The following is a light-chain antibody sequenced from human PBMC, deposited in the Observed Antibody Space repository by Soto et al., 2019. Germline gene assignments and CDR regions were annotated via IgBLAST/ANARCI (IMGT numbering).Light chain of an antibody. CDR2: WAS. CDR3: QQFNV. V-gene: IGKV4-1*01. Sequence: DRFMTPSPESLSVSLGERATINCKSIQGILHSSSNKNHLAWFRQKPGQPPTLLIYWASTRESGVPDRFSGSGSGTDFILTISSLQPEDFATYYCQQFNVFGGGTKVDVK. CDR1: QGILHSSSNKNH. J-gene: IGKJ4*01.